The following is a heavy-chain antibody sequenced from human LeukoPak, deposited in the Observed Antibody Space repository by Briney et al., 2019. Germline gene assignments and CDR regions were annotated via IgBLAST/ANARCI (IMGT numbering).Heavy chain of an antibody. J-gene: IGHJ5*02. CDR2: ISSSSSTI. CDR3: SGYDFWSGYFRFDP. V-gene: IGHV3-48*01. D-gene: IGHD3-3*01. Sequence: GGSLRLSCAASGFTFSSYSMNWVRQAPGKGLEWVSYISSSSSTIYYADSVKGRFTISRDNAKNPLYLQMNSLRAEDTAVYYCSGYDFWSGYFRFDPWGQGTLVTVSS. CDR1: GFTFSSYS.